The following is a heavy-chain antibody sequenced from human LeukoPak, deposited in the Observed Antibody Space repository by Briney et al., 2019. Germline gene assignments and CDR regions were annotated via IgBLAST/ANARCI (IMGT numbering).Heavy chain of an antibody. V-gene: IGHV4-34*01. D-gene: IGHD5-18*01. CDR2: INHSGST. Sequence: SETLSLTCAVYGGSFSGYYWSWIRQPPGKGLEWIGEINHSGSTNYNPSLKSRVTISVDTSKNQFSLKLSSVTAADTAVYYCARGGYSYGQFDYWGQGTLVTVSP. CDR3: ARGGYSYGQFDY. J-gene: IGHJ4*02. CDR1: GGSFSGYY.